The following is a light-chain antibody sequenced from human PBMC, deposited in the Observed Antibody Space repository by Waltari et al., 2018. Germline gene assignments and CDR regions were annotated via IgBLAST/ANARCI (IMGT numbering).Light chain of an antibody. CDR3: QHHFRLPAT. Sequence: IMLTQSPGTLSLSPGEIATLSCRASQSISRYLAWYQQKPGQAPRLLIYGATTRDTGIPDRFSGSGSWTDFSLTISGLEPEDSAVYYCQHHFRLPATFGQGTKVEIK. CDR1: QSISRY. J-gene: IGKJ1*01. V-gene: IGKV3-20*01. CDR2: GAT.